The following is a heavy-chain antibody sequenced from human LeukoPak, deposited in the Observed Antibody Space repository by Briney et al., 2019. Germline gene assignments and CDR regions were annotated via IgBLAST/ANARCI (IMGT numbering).Heavy chain of an antibody. CDR2: INHRGST. CDR3: ARRWPFIAAADN. CDR1: GGSFSGYY. Sequence: PSETLSLTCAVYGGSFSGYYWSWIRQPPGKGLEWIGVINHRGSTNYNPSLKRRVTISVDTSKNQSSLNLSSVTAADTAVYYCARRWPFIAAADNWGQGTLVTVSS. V-gene: IGHV4-34*01. J-gene: IGHJ4*02. D-gene: IGHD6-13*01.